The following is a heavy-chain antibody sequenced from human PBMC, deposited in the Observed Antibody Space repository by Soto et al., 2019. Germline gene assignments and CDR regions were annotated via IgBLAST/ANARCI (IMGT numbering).Heavy chain of an antibody. CDR1: GFHIISYA. CDR3: AKGVPGIAVAGTGYFQH. CDR2: ISGSGDST. V-gene: IGHV3-23*01. D-gene: IGHD6-19*01. Sequence: PGLPQRLPCAASGFHIISYAMRWIRKAPGKGLEWVSGISGSGDSTYYADSVKGRFTISRDNSKNTLYLQMNSLRAEDTAVYYCAKGVPGIAVAGTGYFQHWGQGTLVTVSS. J-gene: IGHJ1*01.